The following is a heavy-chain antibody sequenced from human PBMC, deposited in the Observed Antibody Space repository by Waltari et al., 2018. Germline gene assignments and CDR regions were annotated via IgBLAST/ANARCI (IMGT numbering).Heavy chain of an antibody. J-gene: IGHJ5*02. CDR1: GFTFSSYA. CDR3: ARDIGNWNDDWFDP. D-gene: IGHD1-1*01. V-gene: IGHV3-30-3*01. Sequence: QVQLVESGGGVVQPGRSLRLSRAASGFTFSSYAMHWVRQAPGKGLEWVAVISYDGSNKYYADSVKGRFTISRDNSKNTLYLQMNSLRAEDTAVYYCARDIGNWNDDWFDPWGQGTLVTVSS. CDR2: ISYDGSNK.